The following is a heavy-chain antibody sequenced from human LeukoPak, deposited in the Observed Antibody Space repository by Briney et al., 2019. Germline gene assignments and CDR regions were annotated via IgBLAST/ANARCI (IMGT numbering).Heavy chain of an antibody. V-gene: IGHV4-39*01. CDR1: GVSIRGDTYY. CDR3: ARLWDSTGLYFYYYMDV. Sequence: SETLSLTCTVSGVSIRGDTYYWGWIRQPPGKGLEWIGNYHIGNTYYNPSLKSRVTISEDTSKNQFSLRVNSVTAAGAAVYYCARLWDSTGLYFYYYMDVWGEGTTVAVSS. CDR2: YHIGNT. J-gene: IGHJ6*03. D-gene: IGHD6-19*01.